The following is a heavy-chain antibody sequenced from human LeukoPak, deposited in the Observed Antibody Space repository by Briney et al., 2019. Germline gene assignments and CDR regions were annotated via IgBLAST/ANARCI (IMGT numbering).Heavy chain of an antibody. D-gene: IGHD3-22*01. CDR1: GGSISSFY. J-gene: IGHJ4*02. CDR2: VYFSGST. CDR3: ARAAMGGRGSGSYPLDY. V-gene: IGHV4-59*01. Sequence: PSETQSLTCTVSGGSISSFYLSWIRQPPGKGLEWIAYVYFSGSTNYNPSLKSRVTISLDTSKNQFSLQLRSVTAADTAVYYCARAAMGGRGSGSYPLDYWGQGTLVTVSS.